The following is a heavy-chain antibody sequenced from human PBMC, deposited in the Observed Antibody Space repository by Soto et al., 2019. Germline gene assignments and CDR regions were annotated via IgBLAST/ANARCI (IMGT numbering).Heavy chain of an antibody. CDR2: IYSGGST. CDR1: GFTVSSNY. CDR3: ARGVGDYYGSGSYYNPVYFDY. J-gene: IGHJ4*02. V-gene: IGHV3-66*01. Sequence: PGGSLRLSCAASGFTVSSNYMSWVRQAPGKGLEWVSVIYSGGSTYYADSVKGRFTISRDNSKNTLYLQMNSLRAEDTAVYYCARGVGDYYGSGSYYNPVYFDYWGQGTLVTVSS. D-gene: IGHD3-10*01.